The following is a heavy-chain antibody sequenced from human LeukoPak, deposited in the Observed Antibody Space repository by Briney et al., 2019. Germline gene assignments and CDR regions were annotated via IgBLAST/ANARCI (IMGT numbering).Heavy chain of an antibody. D-gene: IGHD2-15*01. CDR3: ARVRCSGGSCPYYYYYYYMDV. J-gene: IGHJ6*03. Sequence: SETLSLTCAVSGASISGSGYYLGWIRQPPGKGLEWIGSIHYSGSTYYNPSLQSRVTISIDTSKNQFSLKLRFVTAADTAVYYCARVRCSGGSCPYYYYYYYMDVWGKGTTVTVSS. V-gene: IGHV4-39*07. CDR2: IHYSGST. CDR1: GASISGSGYY.